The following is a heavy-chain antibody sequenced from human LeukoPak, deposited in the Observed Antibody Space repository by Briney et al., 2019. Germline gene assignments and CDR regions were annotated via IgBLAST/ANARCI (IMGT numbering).Heavy chain of an antibody. J-gene: IGHJ4*02. CDR1: GGFINSHY. V-gene: IGHV4-59*11. CDR3: ARDVGEVTGTHFDY. Sequence: SETLSLTCTVCGGFINSHYWSWIRQRPGKGLEWIGYIYYSGSTNYNPSLKSRVTISLDTSENQFSLNLSSVTPADTALYFCARDVGEVTGTHFDYWGQGTLVTVSS. D-gene: IGHD6-19*01. CDR2: IYYSGST.